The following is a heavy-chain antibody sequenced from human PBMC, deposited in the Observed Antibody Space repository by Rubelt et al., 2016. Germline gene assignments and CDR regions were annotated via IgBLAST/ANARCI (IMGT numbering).Heavy chain of an antibody. J-gene: IGHJ4*02. CDR2: INHSGST. D-gene: IGHD6-13*01. V-gene: IGHV4-34*01. CDR1: GGSFTDSY. CDR3: TRGGSSSHFPYFDY. Sequence: QVQLQQWGAGLLKPSETLSLTCAVYGGSFTDSYWTWIRQPPGKGLEWIGEINHSGSTNYNSSLRSLATISVETSKSQYSLRRNSVTAADTALYYCTRGGSSSHFPYFDYWGQEILVTVSS.